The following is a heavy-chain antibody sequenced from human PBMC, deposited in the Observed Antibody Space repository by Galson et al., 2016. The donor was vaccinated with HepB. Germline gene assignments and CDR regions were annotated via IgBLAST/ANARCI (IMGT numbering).Heavy chain of an antibody. CDR3: ARGMLGGDFWSGYYKGLYYYYGMDV. D-gene: IGHD3-3*01. Sequence: ETLSLTCTVSGGSISSYYWSWIRQPPGKGLEWIGCIYYSGSTNYNPSLKSRFTISVDTSKNQFSLKLSFVTAADTAVYYCARGMLGGDFWSGYYKGLYYYYGMDVWGQGTTVTVSS. CDR2: IYYSGST. J-gene: IGHJ6*02. V-gene: IGHV4-59*01. CDR1: GGSISSYY.